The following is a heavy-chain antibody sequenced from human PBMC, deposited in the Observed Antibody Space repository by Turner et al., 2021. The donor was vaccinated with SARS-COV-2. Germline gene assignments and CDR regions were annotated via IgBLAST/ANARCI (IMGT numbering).Heavy chain of an antibody. CDR2: IYYSGST. V-gene: IGHV4-39*01. Sequence: QLQLQESGPGLVKPSETLSLTCTVSGGSISSSSYYWGWIRQPPGKGLEWIGSIYYSGSTYYNPSLKSRVTISVDTSKNQFSLKLSSVNAADTAVYYCASPSVDFWSGSYYGMDVWGQGTTVTVSS. CDR1: GGSISSSSYY. CDR3: ASPSVDFWSGSYYGMDV. D-gene: IGHD3-3*01. J-gene: IGHJ6*02.